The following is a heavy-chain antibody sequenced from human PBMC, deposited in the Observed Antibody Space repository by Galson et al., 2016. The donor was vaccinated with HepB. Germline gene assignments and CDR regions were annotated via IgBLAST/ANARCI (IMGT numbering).Heavy chain of an antibody. V-gene: IGHV4-34*01. D-gene: IGHD5-24*01. Sequence: ETLSLTCAVSGGSFSGFYWSWIRQSPGGGLEWIGEINHVGGTIYAPSLKSRVTMSVETSKNLVSLTLKSVTAADTAVYYCARGRRWQQSDKGSYLYYWGQGTQVTVSS. J-gene: IGHJ4*02. CDR1: GGSFSGFY. CDR2: INHVGGT. CDR3: ARGRRWQQSDKGSYLYY.